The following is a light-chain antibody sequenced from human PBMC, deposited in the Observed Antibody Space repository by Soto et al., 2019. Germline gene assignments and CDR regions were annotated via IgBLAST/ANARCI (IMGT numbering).Light chain of an antibody. Sequence: AIRMTQSPSSLSESTGDRVTITFLASQGISSYLAWYQQKPGKAPKLLIYAASSLQSGVPSRFSGSGSETDFTLTISSLQPEDFATYSCQQSYSTTWTFGQGTKVDI. V-gene: IGKV1-8*01. CDR1: QGISSY. CDR3: QQSYSTTWT. J-gene: IGKJ1*01. CDR2: AAS.